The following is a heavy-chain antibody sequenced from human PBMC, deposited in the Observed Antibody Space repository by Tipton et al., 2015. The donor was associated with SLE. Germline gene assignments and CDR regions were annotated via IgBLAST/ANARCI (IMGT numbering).Heavy chain of an antibody. CDR2: IYYSGST. J-gene: IGHJ4*02. CDR1: GGSISSSSYY. V-gene: IGHV4-39*07. CDR3: ERVPSVVVPAALFDC. D-gene: IGHD2-2*01. Sequence: TLSPTCTVSGGSISSSSYYWGWIRQPPGKGLEWIGSIYYSGSTYYNPSLKSRVTISVDTSKNQFSLKLSSVTAADTAVFYCERVPSVVVPAALFDCWGQGALVNVSS.